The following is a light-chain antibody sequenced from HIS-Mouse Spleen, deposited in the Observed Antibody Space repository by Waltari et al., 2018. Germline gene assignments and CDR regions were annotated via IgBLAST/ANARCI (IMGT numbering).Light chain of an antibody. CDR1: ALPKQY. V-gene: IGLV3-25*03. CDR2: KDS. Sequence: SYELPQPPSVSVSPGQTVRITCSGDALPKQYAYWYQQKPGQAPVLVIYKDSERPSGIPERFSGSSSGTTVTLTISGVQAEDEADYYCQSADSSGTYVFGGGTKLTVL. CDR3: QSADSSGTYV. J-gene: IGLJ2*01.